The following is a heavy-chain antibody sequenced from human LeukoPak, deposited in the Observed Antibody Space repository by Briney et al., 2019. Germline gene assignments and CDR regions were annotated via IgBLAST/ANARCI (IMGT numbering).Heavy chain of an antibody. Sequence: ASVKVSCKASGGTFSSYAISWVRQAPGQGLEWMGGIIPIFGTANYAQKFQGRVTITTDESTSTAYMELSSLRSEDTAVYYCARGPRRTIFGVNLFDYWGQGTLVTVSS. CDR1: GGTFSSYA. J-gene: IGHJ4*02. D-gene: IGHD3-3*01. CDR2: IIPIFGTA. CDR3: ARGPRRTIFGVNLFDY. V-gene: IGHV1-69*05.